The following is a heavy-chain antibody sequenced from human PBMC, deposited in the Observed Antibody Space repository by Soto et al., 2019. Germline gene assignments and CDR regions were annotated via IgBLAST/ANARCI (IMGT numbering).Heavy chain of an antibody. J-gene: IGHJ4*02. V-gene: IGHV3-74*01. D-gene: IGHD3-3*01. CDR1: GFTFSRYW. Sequence: GGSLRLSCAASGFTFSRYWMHWVRQAPGKGLVWVSRIDSYGSATSQVDSVEGRFTISRDNAKSTLYLQMNSLRAEDTAVYYCARGWVEGLSRQPQTDYWGQGTLVTVSS. CDR2: IDSYGSAT. CDR3: ARGWVEGLSRQPQTDY.